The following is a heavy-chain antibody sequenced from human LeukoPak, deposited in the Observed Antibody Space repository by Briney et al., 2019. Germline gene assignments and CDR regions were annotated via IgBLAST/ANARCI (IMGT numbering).Heavy chain of an antibody. CDR3: ARAADSSGYSSPFDF. J-gene: IGHJ4*02. Sequence: SVKVSCKASGGTFSSYAIGWVRQAPGQGLEWMGGIIPIFGTANYAQKFQGRVTITTDESTSTAYMELSSLRSEDTAAYYCARAADSSGYSSPFDFWGQGTLVTVSS. CDR1: GGTFSSYA. CDR2: IIPIFGTA. D-gene: IGHD3-22*01. V-gene: IGHV1-69*05.